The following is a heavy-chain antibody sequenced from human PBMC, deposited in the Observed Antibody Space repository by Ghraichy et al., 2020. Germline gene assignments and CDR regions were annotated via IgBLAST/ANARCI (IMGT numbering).Heavy chain of an antibody. D-gene: IGHD4-17*01. J-gene: IGHJ3*02. CDR2: TRNKANSYTT. CDR3: ARGVHDYGDLNAFDI. CDR1: GFTFSDHY. Sequence: LSLTCAASGFTFSDHYMDWVRQAPGKGLEWVGRTRNKANSYTTEYAASVKGRFTISRDDSKNSLYLQMNSLKTEDTAVYYCARGVHDYGDLNAFDIWGQGTMVTVSS. V-gene: IGHV3-72*01.